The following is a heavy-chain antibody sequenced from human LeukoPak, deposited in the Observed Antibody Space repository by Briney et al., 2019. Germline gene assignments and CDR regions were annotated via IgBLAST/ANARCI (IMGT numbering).Heavy chain of an antibody. V-gene: IGHV3-23*01. J-gene: IGHJ3*02. D-gene: IGHD3-10*01. CDR3: AKLVLLWFGELSGAFDI. CDR2: ISGSGGST. CDR1: GFTFSSYA. Sequence: GGSLRLSCAASGFTFSSYAMSWVRQAPGKGLEWVSAISGSGGSTYYADSVKGRFTISRDNSKNTLYLQTNSLRAEDTAVYYCAKLVLLWFGELSGAFDIWGQGTMVTVSS.